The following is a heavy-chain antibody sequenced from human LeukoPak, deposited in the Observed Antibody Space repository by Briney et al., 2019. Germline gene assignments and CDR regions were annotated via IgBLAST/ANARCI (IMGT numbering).Heavy chain of an antibody. J-gene: IGHJ4*02. CDR1: GLPIADFA. Sequence: GGSLRLSCVASGLPIADFAMHWVRQAPGKGLEWVSLISGDGVSTFYTDSVRGRFSISRDNTRNSLYLEMNSLRTEDTAMYYCAKGSGKFDYWGQGTLVAVSS. CDR2: ISGDGVST. CDR3: AKGSGKFDY. V-gene: IGHV3-43*02.